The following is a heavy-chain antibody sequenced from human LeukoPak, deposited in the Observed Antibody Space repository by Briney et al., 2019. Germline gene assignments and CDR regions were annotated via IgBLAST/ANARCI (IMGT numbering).Heavy chain of an antibody. V-gene: IGHV1-8*01. CDR3: ARGGSFGLKANLDS. J-gene: IGHJ4*02. CDR1: GYAFTTSD. Sequence: ASVKVSCKASGYAFTTSDINWVRQATGQGLEWMGWMSPYGGNTRYAQKFQARITMSRNTSASTAYMELSSLTSEDTAVYYCARGGSFGLKANLDSWGQGTLVTVSS. CDR2: MSPYGGNT. D-gene: IGHD3/OR15-3a*01.